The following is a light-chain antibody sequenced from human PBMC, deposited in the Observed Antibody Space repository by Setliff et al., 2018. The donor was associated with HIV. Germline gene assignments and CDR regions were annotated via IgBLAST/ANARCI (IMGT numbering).Light chain of an antibody. CDR3: SSYTSRTPLYL. Sequence: QSVLTQPASVSGSPGQSITISCTGTSSDVGGYNYVSWYQQHPGKAPKLMISDVSNRPSGVSNRFSGSKSANTASLTISGLQAEDEADYYCSSYTSRTPLYLFGTGTKV. CDR2: DVS. J-gene: IGLJ1*01. CDR1: SSDVGGYNY. V-gene: IGLV2-14*03.